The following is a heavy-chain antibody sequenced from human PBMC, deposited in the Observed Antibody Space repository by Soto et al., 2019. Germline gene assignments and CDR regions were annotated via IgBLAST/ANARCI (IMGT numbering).Heavy chain of an antibody. CDR1: GFTFSSYE. J-gene: IGHJ4*02. CDR2: ISSSGTI. V-gene: IGHV3-48*03. Sequence: GGSLRLSCAASGFTFSSYEMDWVRQAPGKGLEWVAYISSSGTILYGDSVKGRFTISRGNSKNTLYLQMNSLRAEDTAVYYCAKAHYSSSALNPTYFDYWGKGALVTVSS. CDR3: AKAHYSSSALNPTYFDY. D-gene: IGHD6-6*01.